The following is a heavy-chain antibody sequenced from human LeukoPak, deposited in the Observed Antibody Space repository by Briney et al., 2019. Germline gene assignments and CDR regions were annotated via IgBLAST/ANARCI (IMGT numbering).Heavy chain of an antibody. J-gene: IGHJ1*01. Sequence: GGSLRLSCAASGFTFSNYAMSWVRQAPGKGLEWVSSISGYGGDTSYTDSVKGRLTISRDNSKNTMYLQMNSLRAEDTAVYYCARAFEFPGYFQHWGQGTLVTVSS. CDR3: ARAFEFPGYFQH. CDR2: ISGYGGDT. D-gene: IGHD2-21*01. CDR1: GFTFSNYA. V-gene: IGHV3-23*01.